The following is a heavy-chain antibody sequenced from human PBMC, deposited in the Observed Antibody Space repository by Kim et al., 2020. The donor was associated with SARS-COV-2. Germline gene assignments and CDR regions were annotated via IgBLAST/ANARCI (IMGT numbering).Heavy chain of an antibody. CDR3: ARGGDRSQRGPDSPKGGTWDY. D-gene: IGHD1-1*01. J-gene: IGHJ4*02. CDR2: IYHSGST. Sequence: SETLSLTCAVSGGSISSSNWWSWVRQPPGKGLEWIGEIYHSGSTNYNPSLKSRVTISVDKSKNQFSLKLSSVTAADTAVYYCARGGDRSQRGPDSPKGGTWDYWGQGTLVTVSS. V-gene: IGHV4-4*02. CDR1: GGSISSSNW.